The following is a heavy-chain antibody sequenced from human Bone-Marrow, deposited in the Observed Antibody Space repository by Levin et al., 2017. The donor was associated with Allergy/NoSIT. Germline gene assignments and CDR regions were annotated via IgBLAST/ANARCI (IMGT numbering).Heavy chain of an antibody. CDR1: GFTYSDYG. CDR2: IWSGESEK. D-gene: IGHD1-26*01. V-gene: IGHV3-33*01. Sequence: GGSLRLSCAVSGFTYSDYGMHWVRQTPGKGLEWVAVIWSGESEKYYADSVKGRFTISRDNSKNTLYLQMSSLRAEDTAVYYCARDPPTRYYYYMDVWGKGTTVTVSS. J-gene: IGHJ6*03. CDR3: ARDPPTRYYYYMDV.